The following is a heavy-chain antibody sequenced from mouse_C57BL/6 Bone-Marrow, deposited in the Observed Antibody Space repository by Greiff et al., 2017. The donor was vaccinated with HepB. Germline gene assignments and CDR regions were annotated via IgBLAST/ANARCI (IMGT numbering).Heavy chain of an antibody. CDR2: IYPGNSDT. D-gene: IGHD1-1*01. Sequence: VQLQQSGTVLARPGASVKMSCKASGYTFTSYWMHWVKQRPGQGLEWIGAIYPGNSDTSYNQKFKGKAKLTAVTSASTAYMELSSLTNEDSAVYYCTRGPYYYGSSYRYFDDWGQGTTLTVSS. CDR1: GYTFTSYW. CDR3: TRGPYYYGSSYRYFDD. J-gene: IGHJ2*01. V-gene: IGHV1-5*01.